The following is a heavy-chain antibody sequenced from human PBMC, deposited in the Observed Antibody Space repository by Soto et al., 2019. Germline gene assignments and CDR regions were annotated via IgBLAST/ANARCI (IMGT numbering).Heavy chain of an antibody. V-gene: IGHV4-59*01. CDR2: IYYSGST. CDR3: ARDFRYSSSTGGWFDP. Sequence: SETLSLTCTVSGGSISSYYWSWIRQPPGKGLEWIGYIYYSGSTNYNPSLKSRVTISVDTSKNQFSLKLSSVTAADTAVYYCARDFRYSSSTGGWFDPWGQGTLVTVSS. J-gene: IGHJ5*02. D-gene: IGHD6-6*01. CDR1: GGSISSYY.